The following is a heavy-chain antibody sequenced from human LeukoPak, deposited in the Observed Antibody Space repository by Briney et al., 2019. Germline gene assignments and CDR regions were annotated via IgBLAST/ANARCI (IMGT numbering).Heavy chain of an antibody. V-gene: IGHV3-30*02. J-gene: IGHJ4*02. Sequence: PGGSLKLSCAASGFTFDDYAMHWVRQAPGKGLELVAFLRYDGSNQYYADSVQGRFTISRDNSKNTLYLQMYSLRAEDTAVYYCARDDPHYDILTGYYPIDSWGQGTLVTVSS. CDR3: ARDDPHYDILTGYYPIDS. D-gene: IGHD3-9*01. CDR1: GFTFDDYA. CDR2: LRYDGSNQ.